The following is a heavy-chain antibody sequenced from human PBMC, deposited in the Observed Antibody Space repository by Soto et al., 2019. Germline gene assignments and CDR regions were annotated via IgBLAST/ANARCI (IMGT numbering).Heavy chain of an antibody. CDR3: ARDSASDIAGTTYYFDY. D-gene: IGHD6-13*01. CDR2: IIPILGIA. V-gene: IGHV1-69*08. Sequence: QVQLVQSGAEVKKPGSSVKVSCKASGGTFSSYTISWVRQAPGQGLEWMGRIIPILGIANYAQKFQGRVTITGDKSTRTAYMELSSLRSEDTAVYYCARDSASDIAGTTYYFDYWGQGTLVTVSS. J-gene: IGHJ4*02. CDR1: GGTFSSYT.